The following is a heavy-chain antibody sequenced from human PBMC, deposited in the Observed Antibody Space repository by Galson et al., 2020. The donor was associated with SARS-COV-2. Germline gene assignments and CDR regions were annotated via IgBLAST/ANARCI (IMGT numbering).Heavy chain of an antibody. CDR1: GFTFTSSA. D-gene: IGHD2-2*01. V-gene: IGHV1-58*02. CDR3: AAVGCSSTSCYDAFDI. CDR2: IVVGSGNT. Sequence: ASVKVSCKASGFTFTSSAMQWVRQARGQRLEWIGWIVVGSGNTNYAQKFQERVTITRDMSTSTAYMELSSLRSEDTAVYYCAAVGCSSTSCYDAFDIWGQGTMVTVSS. J-gene: IGHJ3*02.